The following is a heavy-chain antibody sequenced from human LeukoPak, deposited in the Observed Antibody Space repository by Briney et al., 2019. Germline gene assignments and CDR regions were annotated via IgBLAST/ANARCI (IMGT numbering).Heavy chain of an antibody. D-gene: IGHD6-19*01. V-gene: IGHV5-51*01. J-gene: IGHJ4*02. CDR1: GCLFTSYW. CDR3: ARREAVAGSFDY. CDR2: IYPGDSDT. Sequence: GGALEISCKGSGCLFTSYWIGWVRQMPGKGLEGRGIIYPGDSDTRYSPSFQGHVTISADQSISTAYLQWSSLKASDTAMYYCARREAVAGSFDYWGQGTLVTVSS.